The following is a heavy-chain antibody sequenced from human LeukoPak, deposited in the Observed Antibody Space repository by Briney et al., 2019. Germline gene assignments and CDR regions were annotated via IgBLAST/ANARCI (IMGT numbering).Heavy chain of an antibody. D-gene: IGHD3-9*01. CDR2: ISAYNGNT. J-gene: IGHJ4*02. V-gene: IGHV1-18*01. CDR3: ARDLVDTIFSWGVDY. Sequence: ASVKVSCKASGYTFTSYGISWVRQAPGQGLEWMGWISAYNGNTNYAQKLQGRVTMTTDTSTSTAYMELRSLRSDDTAVYYCARDLVDTIFSWGVDYWGQGTLVTVSS. CDR1: GYTFTSYG.